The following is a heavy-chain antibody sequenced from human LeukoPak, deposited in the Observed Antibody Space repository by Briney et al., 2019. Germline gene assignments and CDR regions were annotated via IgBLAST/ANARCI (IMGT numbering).Heavy chain of an antibody. CDR3: ARFTTQHMVRGVRWKWFDP. D-gene: IGHD3-10*01. J-gene: IGHJ5*02. V-gene: IGHV4-59*08. CDR1: GGSISSYY. CDR2: IYYSGST. Sequence: SETLSLTCTVSGGSISSYYWSWIRQPPGKGLEWIGYIYYSGSTNYNPSLKSRVTISVDTSKNQFSLKLSSVTAADTAVYYCARFTTQHMVRGVRWKWFDPWGQGTLVTVSS.